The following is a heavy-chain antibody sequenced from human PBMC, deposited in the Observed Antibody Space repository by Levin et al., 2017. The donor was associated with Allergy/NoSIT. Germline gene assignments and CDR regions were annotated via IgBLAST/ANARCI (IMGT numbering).Heavy chain of an antibody. Sequence: GGSLRLSCAASGFTFDDYSMHWVRQAPGKGLEWVSGVTWNSDSIGYVDSVQGRFTISRDNAKNCLYLQMDNLRPEDTAFYYCAKGGDYGDYSGGYYFDNWGQGTLVTVSS. CDR1: GFTFDDYS. V-gene: IGHV3-9*01. J-gene: IGHJ4*02. CDR2: VTWNSDSI. D-gene: IGHD4-17*01. CDR3: AKGGDYGDYSGGYYFDN.